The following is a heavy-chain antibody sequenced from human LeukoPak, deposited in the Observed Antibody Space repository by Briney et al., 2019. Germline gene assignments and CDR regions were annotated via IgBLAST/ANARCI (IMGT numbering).Heavy chain of an antibody. CDR3: AAKGAYSSGWYYYYGMDV. J-gene: IGHJ6*04. Sequence: GRSLRLSCAASGFTFSSYAMHWVRQAPGKGLEWVAVISYDGSNKYYADSVKGRFTISRDNSKNTLYLQMNSLRAEDTAVYYCAAKGAYSSGWYYYYGMDVWGKGTTVTVSS. CDR1: GFTFSSYA. CDR2: ISYDGSNK. V-gene: IGHV3-30*04. D-gene: IGHD6-19*01.